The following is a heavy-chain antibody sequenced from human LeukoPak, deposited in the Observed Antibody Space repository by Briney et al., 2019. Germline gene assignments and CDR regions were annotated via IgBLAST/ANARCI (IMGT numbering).Heavy chain of an antibody. V-gene: IGHV4-39*07. J-gene: IGHJ4*02. CDR3: AREPDYYDSSGYHDY. Sequence: KPSETLSLTCTVSGVSISTSSYHWGWIRQPPGKGLEWIGSMYYSGNTYDNPSLKSRVTISVDASKNQFSPKLSSVTAADTAVYYCAREPDYYDSSGYHDYWGQGTLVTVSS. CDR1: GVSISTSSYH. D-gene: IGHD3-22*01. CDR2: MYYSGNT.